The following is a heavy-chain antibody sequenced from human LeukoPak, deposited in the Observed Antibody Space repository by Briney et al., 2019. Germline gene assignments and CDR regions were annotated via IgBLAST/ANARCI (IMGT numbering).Heavy chain of an antibody. J-gene: IGHJ4*02. CDR2: INHSGST. D-gene: IGHD3-22*01. Sequence: SETLSLTCAVYGGSFSGYYWSWIRQPPGKGLEWIGEINHSGSTNYNPSLKSRVTISVDTSKNQFSLKLSSVTAADTAVYYCARGFYYDSSGYYLDYWGQGALVTVSS. CDR3: ARGFYYDSSGYYLDY. CDR1: GGSFSGYY. V-gene: IGHV4-34*01.